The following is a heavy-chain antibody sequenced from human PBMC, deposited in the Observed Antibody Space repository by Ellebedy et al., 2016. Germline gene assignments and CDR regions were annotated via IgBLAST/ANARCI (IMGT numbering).Heavy chain of an antibody. V-gene: IGHV4-34*01. CDR2: INHSGST. CDR3: ARVSDSSEGVGFDY. J-gene: IGHJ4*02. CDR1: GGSFSGYY. D-gene: IGHD3-22*01. Sequence: SETLSLXXAVYGGSFSGYYWSWIRQPPGKGLEWIGEINHSGSTNYNPSLKSRVTISVDTSKNQFSLKLSSVTAADTAVYYCARVSDSSEGVGFDYWGQGTLVTVSS.